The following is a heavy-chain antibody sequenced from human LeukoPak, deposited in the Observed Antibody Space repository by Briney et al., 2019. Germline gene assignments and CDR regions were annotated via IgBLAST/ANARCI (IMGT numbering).Heavy chain of an antibody. CDR3: ARDDRAVSGPFGY. V-gene: IGHV3-23*01. CDR2: ISGSGGST. Sequence: GGSLRLSCAASGFTFSSYAMSWVRQAPGKGLEWVSAISGSGGSTYYADSVKGRFTISRDNSKNTLYLQMNSLRAEDTAVYYCARDDRAVSGPFGYWGQGTLVTVSS. J-gene: IGHJ4*02. CDR1: GFTFSSYA. D-gene: IGHD6-19*01.